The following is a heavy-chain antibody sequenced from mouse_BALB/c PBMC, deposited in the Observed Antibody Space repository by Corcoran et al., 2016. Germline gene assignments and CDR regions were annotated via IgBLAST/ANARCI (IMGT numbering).Heavy chain of an antibody. D-gene: IGHD3-1*01. CDR2: IDPANGNT. J-gene: IGHJ4*01. Sequence: EVQLKQSGAELVKPGASVKLSCTASGFNIKDTYMHWVKQRPEQGLEWIGRIDPANGNTKYDPKFQGKATITADTSSNTAYLQLSSLTSEDTAVYYCARGGLRRGYYAMDYWGQGTSVTVSS. CDR3: ARGGLRRGYYAMDY. CDR1: GFNIKDTY. V-gene: IGHV14-3*02.